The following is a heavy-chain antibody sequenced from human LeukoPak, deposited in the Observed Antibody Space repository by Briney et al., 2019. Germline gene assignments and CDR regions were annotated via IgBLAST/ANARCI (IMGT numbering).Heavy chain of an antibody. Sequence: GGSLRLSCAASGFTFSSYAMSWVRQAPEKGLEWVSAISGSGGSTYYADSVKGRFTISRDNSKNTLYLQMNSLRAEDTAVYYCAKDPNKVGYDGLFDYWGQGTLVTVSS. CDR1: GFTFSSYA. CDR3: AKDPNKVGYDGLFDY. CDR2: ISGSGGST. D-gene: IGHD5-12*01. V-gene: IGHV3-23*01. J-gene: IGHJ4*02.